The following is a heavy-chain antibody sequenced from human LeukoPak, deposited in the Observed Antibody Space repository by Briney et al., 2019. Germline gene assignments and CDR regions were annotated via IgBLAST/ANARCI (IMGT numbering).Heavy chain of an antibody. Sequence: PGGSLRLSCAASGFTFRSYWMSWVRQAPGKGLEWVANIKQDGSEKYYVDSVKGRFTISRDNAKNSLYLQMNSLRAEDTAVYYCARESRYCRSTSCYSLDYWGQGILVTVSS. CDR2: IKQDGSEK. D-gene: IGHD2-2*01. J-gene: IGHJ4*02. V-gene: IGHV3-7*01. CDR3: ARESRYCRSTSCYSLDY. CDR1: GFTFRSYW.